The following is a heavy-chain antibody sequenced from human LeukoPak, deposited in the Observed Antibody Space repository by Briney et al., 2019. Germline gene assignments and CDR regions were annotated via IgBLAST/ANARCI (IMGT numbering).Heavy chain of an antibody. Sequence: ASVKVSCKASGYTFTGYYMHWVRQAPGQGLEWMGWINPNSGGTNYAQKFQGWVTMTRDTSISTAYMELSRLRSDDTAVYYCARESEYSSSRYDYWGQGTLVTVSS. CDR3: ARESEYSSSRYDY. V-gene: IGHV1-2*04. D-gene: IGHD6-13*01. CDR2: INPNSGGT. J-gene: IGHJ4*02. CDR1: GYTFTGYY.